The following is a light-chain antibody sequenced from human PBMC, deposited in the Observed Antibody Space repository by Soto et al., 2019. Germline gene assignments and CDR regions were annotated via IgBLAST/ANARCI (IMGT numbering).Light chain of an antibody. V-gene: IGKV1D-13*01. CDR3: QQFNNYPAT. CDR1: QGISNA. CDR2: HAS. Sequence: AIQLTQSPSSLSASVGDRVIITCRASQGISNALAWYQQKPGKAPQLLIYHASSLESGVPSRFSDSGSGTDFTLTISSLQPEDFATYYCQQFNNYPATFGQGTKLEIK. J-gene: IGKJ2*01.